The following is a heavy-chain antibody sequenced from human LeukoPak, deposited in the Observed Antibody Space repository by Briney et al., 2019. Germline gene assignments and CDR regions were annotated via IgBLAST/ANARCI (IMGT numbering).Heavy chain of an antibody. CDR3: ARGLGFFGYYYDSSAYYGY. Sequence: GGSLRLSCAASGFTFSNYGLHWVRQAPGKGLEWVAVISYNAGYKHYTDSVKGRFTISRDNAKNSLYLQMNSLRAEDTAVYYCARGLGFFGYYYDSSAYYGYWSQGTLVTVSS. J-gene: IGHJ4*02. CDR1: GFTFSNYG. D-gene: IGHD3-22*01. CDR2: ISYNAGYK. V-gene: IGHV3-30*12.